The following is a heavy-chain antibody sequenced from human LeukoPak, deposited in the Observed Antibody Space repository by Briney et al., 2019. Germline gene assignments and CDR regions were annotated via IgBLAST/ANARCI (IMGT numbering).Heavy chain of an antibody. CDR3: QGSRGGRFGELLPNNYYGMDV. D-gene: IGHD3-10*01. CDR1: GGTFSSFA. V-gene: IGHV1-69*13. Sequence: EAAVKVSCKASGGTFSSFAISWVRQAPGQGLEWMGGIIPVLGTANNAQKFQGRVTITADESTSTAYMELTSLRSEDTAVYYCQGSRGGRFGELLPNNYYGMDVWGQGTLVTVSS. CDR2: IIPVLGTA. J-gene: IGHJ6*02.